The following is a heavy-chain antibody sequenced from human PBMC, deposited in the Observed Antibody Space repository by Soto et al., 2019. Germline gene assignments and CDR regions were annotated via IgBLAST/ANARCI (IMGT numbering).Heavy chain of an antibody. Sequence: SVKVSCKASGGTFSSYAISWVRQAPGQGLEWMGGIIPIFGTANYAQKFQGRVTITADESTSTAYMELSSLRSEDTAVYYCARDPAPTTVTTAWYFDLWGRGTLVTVSS. D-gene: IGHD4-17*01. CDR3: ARDPAPTTVTTAWYFDL. J-gene: IGHJ2*01. CDR2: IIPIFGTA. CDR1: GGTFSSYA. V-gene: IGHV1-69*13.